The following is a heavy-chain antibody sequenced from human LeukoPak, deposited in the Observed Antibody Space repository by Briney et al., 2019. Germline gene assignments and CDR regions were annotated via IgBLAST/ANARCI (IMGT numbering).Heavy chain of an antibody. Sequence: SETLSLTCAVYGGSFSGYYWSWLRQPPGKGLEWIGEINHSGSTNYNPSRKSRVTISVDTSKNQFSLKLSSVTAADTAVYYCARAQYDFWSGPFYLWGRGTLVTVSS. CDR3: ARAQYDFWSGPFYL. J-gene: IGHJ2*01. V-gene: IGHV4-34*01. CDR2: INHSGST. CDR1: GGSFSGYY. D-gene: IGHD3-3*01.